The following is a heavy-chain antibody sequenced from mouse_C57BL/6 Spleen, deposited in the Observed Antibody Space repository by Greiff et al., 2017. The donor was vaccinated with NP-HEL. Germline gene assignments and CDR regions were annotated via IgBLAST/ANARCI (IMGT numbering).Heavy chain of an antibody. CDR1: GYAFSSSW. V-gene: IGHV1-82*01. Sequence: VQLQQSGPELVKPGASVKISCKASGYAFSSSWMNWVKQRPGKGLEWIGRIYPGDGDTNYNGKFKGKATLTADKSSSTAYMQLSSLTSEDSAVYFCARGGFRYYFDYWGQGTTLTVSS. J-gene: IGHJ2*01. CDR3: ARGGFRYYFDY. CDR2: IYPGDGDT. D-gene: IGHD3-2*02.